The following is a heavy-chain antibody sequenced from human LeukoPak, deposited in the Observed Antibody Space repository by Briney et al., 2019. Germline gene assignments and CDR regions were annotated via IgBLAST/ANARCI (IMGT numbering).Heavy chain of an antibody. J-gene: IGHJ4*02. Sequence: ASVKVSCKASAYTFTTYDINWVRQATGQGLEWMGWMNPNSGNTGYAQKFQGRVTMTRNTSMSTAYMELNSLRSEDTAVYYCASANYYGSGKKDLDYWGQGTLVTVSS. V-gene: IGHV1-8*01. D-gene: IGHD3-10*01. CDR1: AYTFTTYD. CDR2: MNPNSGNT. CDR3: ASANYYGSGKKDLDY.